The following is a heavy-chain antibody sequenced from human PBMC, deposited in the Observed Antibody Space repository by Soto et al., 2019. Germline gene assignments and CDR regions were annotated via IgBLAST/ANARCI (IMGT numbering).Heavy chain of an antibody. Sequence: SETLSLTCTVSGGSISSYYWSWIRQPPGKGLEWIGYIYYSGSTNYNPSLKSRVTISVDTSKNQFSLKLSSVTAADTAVYYCTRSTVTKYYFDYWGQGTLVTVSS. CDR3: TRSTVTKYYFDY. J-gene: IGHJ4*02. D-gene: IGHD4-17*01. V-gene: IGHV4-59*01. CDR1: GGSISSYY. CDR2: IYYSGST.